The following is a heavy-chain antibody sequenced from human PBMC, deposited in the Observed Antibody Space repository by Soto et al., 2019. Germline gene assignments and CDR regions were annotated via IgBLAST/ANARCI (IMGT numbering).Heavy chain of an antibody. D-gene: IGHD3-16*01. CDR3: ARGQTGGGWGYYFDY. V-gene: IGHV1-69*12. J-gene: IGHJ4*02. Sequence: QVQLVQSGAEVKKPGSSVKVSCKASGGTFSSYAIDWVRQAPGQGLEWMGGIIPIFGTADYAQKFQGRVTITAAESTSTGYMDLSSLGSEDTAVYYCARGQTGGGWGYYFDYWGQGTLVTVSS. CDR1: GGTFSSYA. CDR2: IIPIFGTA.